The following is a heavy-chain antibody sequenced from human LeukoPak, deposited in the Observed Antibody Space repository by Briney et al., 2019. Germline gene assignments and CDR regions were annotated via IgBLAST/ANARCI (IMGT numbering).Heavy chain of an antibody. CDR2: IYTSGST. CDR1: GGSISSGSYY. Sequence: SETLSLTCTVSGGSISSGSYYWSWIRQPAGKGLEWIGRIYTSGSTNYNPSLKGRVTISVDTSRNQFSLKLSSVTAADTAVYYCARGGPAAIPYYYYYYMDVWGKGTTVTVSS. J-gene: IGHJ6*03. D-gene: IGHD2-2*01. V-gene: IGHV4-61*02. CDR3: ARGGPAAIPYYYYYYMDV.